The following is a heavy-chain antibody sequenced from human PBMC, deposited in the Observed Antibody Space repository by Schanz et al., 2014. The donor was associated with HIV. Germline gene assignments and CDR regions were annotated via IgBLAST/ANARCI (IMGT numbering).Heavy chain of an antibody. CDR2: INHSGST. CDR3: TRGRWQDGGPLPFDS. CDR1: GGSFSDYY. J-gene: IGHJ4*02. D-gene: IGHD3-16*01. V-gene: IGHV4-34*01. Sequence: VQLKQWGAGLLKPSETLSLTCAVYGGSFSDYYWSWIRQPPGKGLEWIGEINHSGSTNYNPSLSSRVTISLDTSKRQFSLTLSSVPAADTAVYYCTRGRWQDGGPLPFDSWGRGTLVTVSS.